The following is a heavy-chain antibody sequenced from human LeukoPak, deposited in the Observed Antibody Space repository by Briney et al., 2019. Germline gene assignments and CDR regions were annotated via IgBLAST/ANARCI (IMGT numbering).Heavy chain of an antibody. CDR2: IFATGST. J-gene: IGHJ4*02. D-gene: IGHD3-3*01. V-gene: IGHV4-4*07. Sequence: SETLSLTCTVSGGSISSYYWSWIRQPAGKGLEWIGRIFATGSTNSNPSLNSRVTMSLDSSNNQFSLKLSSATAADTAVYYCARTYYDFWSAQRYFDYWGQGTLVTVSS. CDR3: ARTYYDFWSAQRYFDY. CDR1: GGSISSYY.